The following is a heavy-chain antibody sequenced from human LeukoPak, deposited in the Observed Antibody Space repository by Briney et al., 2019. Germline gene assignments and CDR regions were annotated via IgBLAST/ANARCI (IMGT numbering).Heavy chain of an antibody. D-gene: IGHD3-3*01. Sequence: PSETLSLTCAVYGGSFSGYYWSWIRQPPGKGLEWIGEINHSGSTNYNPSLKSRVTISVDTSKNQFPLKLSSVTAADTAVYYCARGLFRYYDFWSGYSNYFDYWGQGTLVTVSS. CDR1: GGSFSGYY. J-gene: IGHJ4*02. CDR3: ARGLFRYYDFWSGYSNYFDY. CDR2: INHSGST. V-gene: IGHV4-34*01.